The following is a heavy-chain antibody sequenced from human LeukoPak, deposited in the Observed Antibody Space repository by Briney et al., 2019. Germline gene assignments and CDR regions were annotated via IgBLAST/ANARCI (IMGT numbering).Heavy chain of an antibody. J-gene: IGHJ4*02. CDR2: ISRSSSSV. D-gene: IGHD7-27*01. CDR1: GFTFSTFS. V-gene: IGHV3-48*01. CDR3: VRDQPLSGGQGFFDY. Sequence: GGSLRLSCAASGFTFSTFSMNWVRQAPGKGPEWVSYISRSSSSVYYADSVKGRFTISRANAKNSLYLQMNSLRAEDTAVYYCVRDQPLSGGQGFFDYWGQGALVTVSS.